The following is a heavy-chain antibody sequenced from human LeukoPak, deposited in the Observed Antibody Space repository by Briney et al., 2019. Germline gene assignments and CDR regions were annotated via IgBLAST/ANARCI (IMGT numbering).Heavy chain of an antibody. Sequence: SETLSLTCTVSGGSISSSSYYWGWIRQPPGKGLEWIGSIYYIGSTYYNPSLKSRVTISVDTSKNQFSLKLSSVTAADTAMFYCARHDYSNSWFDPWGQGTLVTVSS. CDR3: ARHDYSNSWFDP. CDR1: GGSISSSSYY. D-gene: IGHD4-11*01. V-gene: IGHV4-39*01. J-gene: IGHJ5*02. CDR2: IYYIGST.